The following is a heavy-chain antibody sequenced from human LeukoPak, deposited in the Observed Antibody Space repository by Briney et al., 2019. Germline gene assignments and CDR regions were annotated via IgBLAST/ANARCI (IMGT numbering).Heavy chain of an antibody. CDR3: ARVATSAATTIWYIDL. Sequence: SETLSLTCAVPAYSISSDYYWGWIRQPPGKGLEWIGTISHSGCTYYAPPLKSRVTISLHTSKTQFPLRLSSVTAADTAVYYCARVATSAATTIWYIDLWGRGTLVTVSP. CDR1: AYSISSDYY. J-gene: IGHJ2*01. CDR2: ISHSGCT. D-gene: IGHD6-13*01. V-gene: IGHV4-38-2*01.